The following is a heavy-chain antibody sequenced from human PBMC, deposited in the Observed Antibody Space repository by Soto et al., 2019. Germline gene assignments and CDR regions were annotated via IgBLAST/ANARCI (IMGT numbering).Heavy chain of an antibody. CDR1: GFTFSSYA. CDR3: AKVPIETNSGSYFYFDY. D-gene: IGHD1-26*01. V-gene: IGHV3-23*01. CDR2: ISGSGGST. J-gene: IGHJ4*02. Sequence: GGSLRLSCAASGFTFSSYAMSWVRQAPGKGLEWVSAISGSGGSTYYADSVKGRFTISRDNSKNTLYLQMNSLRAEDTAVYYCAKVPIETNSGSYFYFDYWGQGTLVTVSS.